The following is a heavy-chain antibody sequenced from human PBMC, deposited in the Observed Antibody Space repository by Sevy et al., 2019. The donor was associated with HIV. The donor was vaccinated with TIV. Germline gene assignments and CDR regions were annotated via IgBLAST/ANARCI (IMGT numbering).Heavy chain of an antibody. CDR1: GFTFSDYY. CDR2: ISSGSTYI. Sequence: GGSLTLSCAASGFTFSDYYMTWIRQAPGKGLEWVSYISSGSTYINYADSVKGRFTISRDNAKNSLYLQMNSLRAEDTAVYYCAKDSRVYSSSHFDYWGQGTLVTVSS. D-gene: IGHD6-13*01. J-gene: IGHJ4*02. V-gene: IGHV3-11*06. CDR3: AKDSRVYSSSHFDY.